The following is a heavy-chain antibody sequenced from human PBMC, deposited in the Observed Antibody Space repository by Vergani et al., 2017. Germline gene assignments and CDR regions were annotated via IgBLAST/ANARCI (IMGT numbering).Heavy chain of an antibody. CDR3: ARGARAIAAAGTNWFDP. CDR2: LNPDSGGT. V-gene: IGHV1-2*02. CDR1: GYTFTDYY. Sequence: QVQLVQSGAEMKNPGASVKVSCKASGYTFTDYYMHWVRQAPGQGLEWLGWLNPDSGGTNSAQKFQGRGTMTRDTSISTAYMELSSLRSDDTAMYFCARGARAIAAAGTNWFDPWGQGTLVTVSS. J-gene: IGHJ5*02. D-gene: IGHD6-13*01.